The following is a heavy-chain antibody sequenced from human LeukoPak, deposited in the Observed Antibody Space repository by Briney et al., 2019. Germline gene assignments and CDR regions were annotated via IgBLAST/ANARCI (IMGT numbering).Heavy chain of an antibody. J-gene: IGHJ4*02. CDR2: ISSSSDTI. CDR3: AEANCYGSGTSYRFHYFDC. V-gene: IGHV3-23*01. CDR1: GFTFDYYA. Sequence: PGGSLRLSCAASGFTFDYYAMSWVRQAPGKGLEWVSAISSSSDTIYYKDSVKGRFTISRDNSDNTLYLQMNSLRAEDTAVYYCAEANCYGSGTSYRFHYFDCWGQGTLVTVSS. D-gene: IGHD3-10*01.